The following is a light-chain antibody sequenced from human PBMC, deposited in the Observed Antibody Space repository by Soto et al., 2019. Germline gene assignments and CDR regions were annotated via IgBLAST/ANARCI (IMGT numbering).Light chain of an antibody. CDR3: QQSSSSPST. Sequence: EIVLTQSPGTLSLSPGERATLSCRASQSVSSSYLAWYQQKPGQAPRLLMSAASSRATGIPDRFSGSGSGTDFTLTISRLEAEDFAVYYCQQSSSSPSTFGQGTRLEMK. V-gene: IGKV3-20*01. CDR1: QSVSSSY. J-gene: IGKJ5*01. CDR2: AAS.